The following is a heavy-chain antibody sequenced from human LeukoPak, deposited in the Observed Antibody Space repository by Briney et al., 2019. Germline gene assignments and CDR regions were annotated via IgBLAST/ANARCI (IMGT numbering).Heavy chain of an antibody. D-gene: IGHD3-10*01. CDR1: GGSISSSSYY. CDR2: IYYSGST. Sequence: SETLSLTCTVSGGSISSSSYYWGWIRQPPGMGLEWIGSIYYSGSTYYNPSLKSRVTISVDTSKNQFSLKLSSVTAADTAVYYCASMVRGVIASWFDPWGQGTLVTVSS. CDR3: ASMVRGVIASWFDP. J-gene: IGHJ5*02. V-gene: IGHV4-39*01.